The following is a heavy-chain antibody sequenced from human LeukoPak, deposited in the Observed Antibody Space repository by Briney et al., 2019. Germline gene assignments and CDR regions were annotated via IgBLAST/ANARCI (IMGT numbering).Heavy chain of an antibody. Sequence: SETLSLTCTVSGGSISSSSFYWGWIRQPPGKGLEWIGSIYYSGNTYYNPSLKSRVTISVDTSKNQFSLKLSSVTAADTAVYYCARGLGMDVWGKGTTVTVSS. J-gene: IGHJ6*04. CDR2: IYYSGNT. CDR1: GGSISSSSFY. V-gene: IGHV4-39*01. CDR3: ARGLGMDV.